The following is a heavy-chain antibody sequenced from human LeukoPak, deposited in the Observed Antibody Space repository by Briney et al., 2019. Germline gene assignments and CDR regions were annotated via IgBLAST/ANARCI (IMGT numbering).Heavy chain of an antibody. V-gene: IGHV3-21*03. J-gene: IGHJ4*02. CDR1: GFTFSSYS. Sequence: GGSLRLSCAASGFTFSSYSMNWVRQAPGKGLEWVSSISSSSSYIYYADSVKGRFTISRDNAKNSLYLQMNSRRAEDTAVYYCARDCWDYGSGSYCGIDYWGQGTLVTVSS. D-gene: IGHD3-10*01. CDR2: ISSSSSYI. CDR3: ARDCWDYGSGSYCGIDY.